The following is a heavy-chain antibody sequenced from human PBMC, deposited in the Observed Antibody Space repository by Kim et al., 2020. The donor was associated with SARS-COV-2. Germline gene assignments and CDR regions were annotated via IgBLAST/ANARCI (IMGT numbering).Heavy chain of an antibody. Sequence: DSGKGRFTISIDNAKNSLYLQMNSLRAEDTAVYYCARDGVHSSSWYLFDYWGQGTLVTVSS. V-gene: IGHV3-21*01. J-gene: IGHJ4*02. D-gene: IGHD6-13*01. CDR3: ARDGVHSSSWYLFDY.